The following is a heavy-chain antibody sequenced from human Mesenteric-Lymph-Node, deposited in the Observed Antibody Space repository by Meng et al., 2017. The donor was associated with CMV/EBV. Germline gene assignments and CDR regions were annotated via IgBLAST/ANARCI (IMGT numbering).Heavy chain of an antibody. V-gene: IGHV3-53*01. Sequence: GESLKISCAASGFSVSERYMSWVRHTPGKGLEWVSIIYAGGSTYYADSVRGRFTISRDNSNNMLYVQMNSLRVEDTAVYYCARGMGQLPEKNYYYYWGQGTTVTVSS. CDR3: ARGMGQLPEKNYYYY. J-gene: IGHJ6*02. D-gene: IGHD2-2*01. CDR2: IYAGGST. CDR1: GFSVSERY.